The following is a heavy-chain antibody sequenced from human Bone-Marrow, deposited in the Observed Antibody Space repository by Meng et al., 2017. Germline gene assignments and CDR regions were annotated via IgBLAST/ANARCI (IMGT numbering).Heavy chain of an antibody. CDR1: GFVVSRYA. Sequence: GFVVSRYAMHWVRQAPGKGLEWVALILYDGRDQYYADSVRGRFTISRDQAKNTLFLQMNSLRVEDTAIYYCVRERRGYYAEHWGQGTLVTVSS. D-gene: IGHD4-17*01. CDR2: ILYDGRDQ. V-gene: IGHV3-30*04. CDR3: VRERRGYYAEH. J-gene: IGHJ4*02.